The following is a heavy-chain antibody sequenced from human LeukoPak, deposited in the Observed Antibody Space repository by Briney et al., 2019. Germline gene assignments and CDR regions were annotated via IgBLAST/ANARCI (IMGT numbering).Heavy chain of an antibody. J-gene: IGHJ4*02. CDR2: INPNSGGT. D-gene: IGHD1-1*01. CDR3: ARDLSTSSNWELDY. Sequence: ASVKVSRKASGYTFSDCYTHWVRQAPGQGLEWMGWINPNSGGTRYAQQFQGRVTMTRDTSIGTVYMELSTLRSDDTAVYYCARDLSTSSNWELDYWGQGTLVNVSS. V-gene: IGHV1-2*02. CDR1: GYTFSDCY.